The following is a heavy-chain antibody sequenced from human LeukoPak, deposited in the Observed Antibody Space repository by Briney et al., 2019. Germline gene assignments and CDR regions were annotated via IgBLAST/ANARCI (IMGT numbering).Heavy chain of an antibody. CDR2: IYTSGST. V-gene: IGHV4-4*09. D-gene: IGHD3-22*01. CDR3: ARHRMYYDSSGYYWFGP. CDR1: GGSISSYY. Sequence: SETLSLTCTVSGGSISSYYWSWIRQPPGKGLEWIGYIYTSGSTNYNPSLKSRVTISVDTSKNQFSLKLSSVTAADTAVYYCARHRMYYDSSGYYWFGPWGQGTLVTVSS. J-gene: IGHJ5*02.